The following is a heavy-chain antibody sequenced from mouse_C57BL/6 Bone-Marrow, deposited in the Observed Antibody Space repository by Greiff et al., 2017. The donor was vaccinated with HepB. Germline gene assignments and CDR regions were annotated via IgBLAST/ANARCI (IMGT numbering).Heavy chain of an antibody. CDR1: GFSLTSYG. J-gene: IGHJ4*01. D-gene: IGHD2-2*01. CDR3: ARQYGYDGPRAMDY. V-gene: IGHV2-6-1*01. Sequence: VKLQESGPGLVAPSQSLSITCTVSGFSLTSYGVHWVRQPPGKGLEWLVVIWSDGSTTYNSALKSRLSISKDNSKSQVFLKMNSLQTDDTAMYYCARQYGYDGPRAMDYWGQGTSVTVSS. CDR2: IWSDGST.